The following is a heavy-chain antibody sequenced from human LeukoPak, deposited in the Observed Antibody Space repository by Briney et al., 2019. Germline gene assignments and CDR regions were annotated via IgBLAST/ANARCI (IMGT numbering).Heavy chain of an antibody. V-gene: IGHV1-3*03. CDR3: ARAPFYCSGGSCSVYYYYYMDV. Sequence: WASVKVSCKASGYTFTSYAMHWVRQAPGQRLEWMGWINAGNGNTKYSQEFQGRVTITRDTSTSTAYMELSSLRSEDTAVYYCARAPFYCSGGSCSVYYYYYMDVWGKGTTVTVSS. CDR1: GYTFTSYA. CDR2: INAGNGNT. J-gene: IGHJ6*03. D-gene: IGHD2-15*01.